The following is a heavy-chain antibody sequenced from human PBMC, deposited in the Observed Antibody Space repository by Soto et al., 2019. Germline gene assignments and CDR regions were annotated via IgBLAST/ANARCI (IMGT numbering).Heavy chain of an antibody. Sequence: QVQLVQSGAEVKRPGASVKVSCKASGFTFTGYYMHWVRQAPGQGLEWIGWINPNTGVANYAQKCRDWVSITRDTSITTGYLELSGLKSDDTAVYFCAKDDAGHPDFWGQGTLLTVSS. CDR2: INPNTGVA. CDR1: GFTFTGYY. CDR3: AKDDAGHPDF. D-gene: IGHD6-13*01. V-gene: IGHV1-2*04. J-gene: IGHJ4*02.